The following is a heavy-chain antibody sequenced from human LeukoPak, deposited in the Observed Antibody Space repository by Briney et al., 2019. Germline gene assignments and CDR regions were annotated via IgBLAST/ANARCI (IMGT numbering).Heavy chain of an antibody. CDR2: ISHDGTNK. CDR1: GFTFSNFV. D-gene: IGHD4-11*01. V-gene: IGHV3-30-3*01. Sequence: GGSLSLSCAACGFTFSNFVMHWVRGAPGKGLEWVAPISHDGTNKYYADSVKGRYTVSRDNSKNTLYVQVNTQRADDTAVFYCGREGGNYVYDYWGQGALVSVCS. J-gene: IGHJ4*02. CDR3: GREGGNYVYDY.